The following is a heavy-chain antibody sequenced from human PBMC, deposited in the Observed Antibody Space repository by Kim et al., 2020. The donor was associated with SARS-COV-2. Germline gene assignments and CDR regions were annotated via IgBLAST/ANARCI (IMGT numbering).Heavy chain of an antibody. D-gene: IGHD2-15*01. CDR1: GGSISSSNW. J-gene: IGHJ5*02. CDR3: ASGYCSGGSCYSNWFDP. Sequence: SETLSLTCAVSGGSISSSNWWSWVRQPPGKGLEWIGEIYHSGSTNYNPSLKSRVTISVDKSKNQFSLKLSSVTAADTAVYYCASGYCSGGSCYSNWFDPWGQGTLVTVSS. V-gene: IGHV4-4*02. CDR2: IYHSGST.